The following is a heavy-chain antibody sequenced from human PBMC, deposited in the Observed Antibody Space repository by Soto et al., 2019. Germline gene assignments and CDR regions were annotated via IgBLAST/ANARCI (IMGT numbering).Heavy chain of an antibody. J-gene: IGHJ6*02. V-gene: IGHV1-18*01. Sequence: VASVKVSCKASGYTFTSCGISWVRQAPGQGLAWMGWISAYNGNTNYAQKLQGRVTMTTDTSTSTAYMELRSLRSDDTAVYYCARGPDFWSGYAPLYYYYGMDVWGQGTTVTV. CDR1: GYTFTSCG. CDR2: ISAYNGNT. CDR3: ARGPDFWSGYAPLYYYYGMDV. D-gene: IGHD3-3*01.